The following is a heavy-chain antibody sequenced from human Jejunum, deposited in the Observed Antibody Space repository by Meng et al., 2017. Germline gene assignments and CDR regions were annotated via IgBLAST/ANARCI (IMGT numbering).Heavy chain of an antibody. CDR3: AKDPFVEYYYDSSGYV. J-gene: IGHJ4*02. CDR1: GFTFSSYA. D-gene: IGHD3-22*01. Sequence: GGSLRLSCAASGFTFSSYAMSWVRQAPGKGLEWVSAISGSGGSTYYADSVKGRFTISRDNSKNTMYLQMNNLRAEDTAGYYCAKDPFVEYYYDSSGYVWGQGTLVTVSS. V-gene: IGHV3-23*01. CDR2: ISGSGGST.